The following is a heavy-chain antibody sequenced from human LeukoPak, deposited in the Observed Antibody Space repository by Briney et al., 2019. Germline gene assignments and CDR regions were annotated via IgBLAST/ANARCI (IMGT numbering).Heavy chain of an antibody. Sequence: SETLSLTCAVYGGSFSGYYWSWIRQPPGKGLEWIGEINHSGSTNYNPSLKSRVTISVDTPKNQFSLKLSSVTAADTAVYYCARARSVAGYSYYGMDVWGQGTTVTVYS. CDR3: ARARSVAGYSYYGMDV. J-gene: IGHJ6*02. CDR2: INHSGST. D-gene: IGHD6-19*01. CDR1: GGSFSGYY. V-gene: IGHV4-34*01.